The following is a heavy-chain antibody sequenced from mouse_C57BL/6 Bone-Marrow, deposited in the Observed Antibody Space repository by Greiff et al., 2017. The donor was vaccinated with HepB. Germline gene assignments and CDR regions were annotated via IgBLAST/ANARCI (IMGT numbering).Heavy chain of an antibody. CDR2: INPNNGGT. CDR3: ARGIVTTP. D-gene: IGHD2-5*01. V-gene: IGHV1-26*01. CDR1: GYTFTDYY. J-gene: IGHJ3*01. Sequence: EVQLQQSGPELVKPGASVKISCKASGYTFTDYYMNWVKQSHGKSLEWIGDINPNNGGTSYNQKFKGKATLTVDKSSGTAYMELRSLTSEDSAVYYCARGIVTTPWGQGTLVTVSA.